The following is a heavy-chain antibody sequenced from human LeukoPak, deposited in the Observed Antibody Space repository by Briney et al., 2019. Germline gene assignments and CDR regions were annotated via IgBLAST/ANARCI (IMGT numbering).Heavy chain of an antibody. V-gene: IGHV1-18*01. CDR2: ISAYNGNT. Sequence: ASVNVSCKASGYTFTSYGISWVRQAPGQGLEWMGWISAYNGNTNYAQKLQGRVTMTTDTSTSTAYMELRSLRSDDTAVYYCARVGGGGSLRYFDWLPIRNYYYYYGMDVWGQGTTVTVSS. J-gene: IGHJ6*02. CDR1: GYTFTSYG. D-gene: IGHD3-9*01. CDR3: ARVGGGGSLRYFDWLPIRNYYYYYGMDV.